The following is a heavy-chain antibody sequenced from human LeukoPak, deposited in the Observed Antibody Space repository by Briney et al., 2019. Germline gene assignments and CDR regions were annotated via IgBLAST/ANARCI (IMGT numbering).Heavy chain of an antibody. D-gene: IGHD3-3*01. Sequence: SETLSLTCTVSGGSVRDSYWSWIRQPPGKGLEWIAEIHHSGTTKYNPSLKSRVTISMDTSNNQFSLRLSSVTAADTAVYYCARRRPRYYDVLSEWGQGTLVTVSS. V-gene: IGHV4-34*01. CDR1: GGSVRDSY. CDR3: ARRRPRYYDVLSE. CDR2: IHHSGTT. J-gene: IGHJ4*02.